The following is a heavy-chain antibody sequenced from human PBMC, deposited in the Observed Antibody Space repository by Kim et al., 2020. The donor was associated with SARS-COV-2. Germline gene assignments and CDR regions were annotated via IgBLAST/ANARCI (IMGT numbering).Heavy chain of an antibody. V-gene: IGHV3-23*01. D-gene: IGHD3-9*01. Sequence: GGSLRLSCAASAFTFSTYAMSWVRQAPGKGLEWFSGISGSGGTTFYADSMKGRFTISRDNSKNTLYLQMNSLRAEDTAVYYCARGFRYFDWLLDYWGQGTLVTVSS. J-gene: IGHJ4*02. CDR1: AFTFSTYA. CDR3: ARGFRYFDWLLDY. CDR2: ISGSGGTT.